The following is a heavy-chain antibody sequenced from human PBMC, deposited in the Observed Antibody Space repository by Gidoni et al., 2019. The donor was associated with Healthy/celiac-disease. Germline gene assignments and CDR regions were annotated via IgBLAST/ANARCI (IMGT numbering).Heavy chain of an antibody. Sequence: EVQLLESGGGLVQPGGSLRLSCAASGFTFSSHAMSWVREAPGKGLEWVSAISGSGGSTYYADSVKGRFTISRDNSKNTLYLQMNSLRAEDTAVYYCAKVGSEYSGYDYEGYFQHWGQGTLVTVSS. CDR2: ISGSGGST. D-gene: IGHD5-12*01. J-gene: IGHJ1*01. V-gene: IGHV3-23*01. CDR3: AKVGSEYSGYDYEGYFQH. CDR1: GFTFSSHA.